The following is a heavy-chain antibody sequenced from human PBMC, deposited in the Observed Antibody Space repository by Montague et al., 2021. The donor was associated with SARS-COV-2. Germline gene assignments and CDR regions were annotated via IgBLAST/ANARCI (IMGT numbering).Heavy chain of an antibody. Sequence: SETLSLTCTVSGGSISSYYWSWIRQPPGRGLEWIGYINYSGSTNYNPSLKSRVTISVDTSKNQFSLKLSSVTAADTAVYYCARDPLMVRGVSVYGMDVWGQGTTVTVSS. CDR2: INYSGST. V-gene: IGHV4-59*01. J-gene: IGHJ6*02. CDR1: GGSISSYY. D-gene: IGHD3-10*01. CDR3: ARDPLMVRGVSVYGMDV.